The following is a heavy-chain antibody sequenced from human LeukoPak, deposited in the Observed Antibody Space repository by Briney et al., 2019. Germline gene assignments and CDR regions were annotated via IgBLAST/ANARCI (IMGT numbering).Heavy chain of an antibody. Sequence: GGYLRLSCAASGFTFSNYAVMWVRQAPGQGLEWVSVIYSGGSTYYADSVKGRFTISRHNSNNTLYLQMNSLRAEDTAVYYCARARYYDILTGYYYYYGMDVWGQGTTVTVSS. J-gene: IGHJ6*02. CDR2: IYSGGST. CDR1: GFTFSNYA. V-gene: IGHV3-53*04. CDR3: ARARYYDILTGYYYYYGMDV. D-gene: IGHD3-9*01.